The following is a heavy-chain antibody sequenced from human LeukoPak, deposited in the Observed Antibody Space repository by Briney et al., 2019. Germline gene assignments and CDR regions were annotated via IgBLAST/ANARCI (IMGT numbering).Heavy chain of an antibody. CDR1: GFTFSSYD. CDR2: IRPSGDNT. Sequence: PGGSLRLSCAASGFTFSSYDMTWVRQAPGRGLEWVSSIRPSGDNTYYGDSVKGRFTVSRDNSKNSLYLQMNSLRAEDTALYYCAKDQGPYDFWSGYSTAGWFDPWGQGTLVTVSS. V-gene: IGHV3-23*01. CDR3: AKDQGPYDFWSGYSTAGWFDP. D-gene: IGHD3-3*01. J-gene: IGHJ5*02.